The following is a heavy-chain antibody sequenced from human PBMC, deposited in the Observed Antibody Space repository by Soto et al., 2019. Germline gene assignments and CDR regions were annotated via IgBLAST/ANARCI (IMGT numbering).Heavy chain of an antibody. J-gene: IGHJ3*02. CDR1: GGTFSSYA. CDR2: IIPIFGTA. V-gene: IGHV1-69*12. CDR3: GLVGATVDAFDI. Sequence: QVQLVQSGAEVKKPGSSVKVSCKASGGTFSSYAISWVRQAPGQGLEWMGGIIPIFGTANYAQKFQGTVTITADESTSTADMELSSLRSEDTAVYCCGLVGATVDAFDIWGPGTMVTVSS. D-gene: IGHD1-26*01.